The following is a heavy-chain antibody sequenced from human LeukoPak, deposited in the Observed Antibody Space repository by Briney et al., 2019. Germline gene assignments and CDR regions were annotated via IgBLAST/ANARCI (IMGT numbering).Heavy chain of an antibody. J-gene: IGHJ3*02. CDR2: ISYDGSKK. D-gene: IGHD3-16*01. CDR3: ARDLLYAFDI. V-gene: IGHV3-30*03. CDR1: GFTFSSYD. Sequence: TGRSLRLSCAASGFTFSSYDMHWVRQAPGKGLEWVAVISYDGSKKYYADSVKGRFTISRDNAKNSLYLQMNSLRDEDTAVYYCARDLLYAFDIWGQGTMVTVSS.